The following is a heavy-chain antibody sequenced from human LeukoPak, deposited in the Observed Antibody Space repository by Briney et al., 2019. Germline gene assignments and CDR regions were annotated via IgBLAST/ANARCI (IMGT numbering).Heavy chain of an antibody. V-gene: IGHV1-46*01. CDR2: INPSGGST. D-gene: IGHD3-10*01. CDR3: ARDLERRSFMVRGVITYQLDY. J-gene: IGHJ4*02. CDR1: GYTFTSYY. Sequence: ASVKVSCKASGYTFTSYYMHWVRQAPGQGLEWMGIINPSGGSTSYAQKFQGRVTMTRDTSTSTVYMELSSLRSEDTAVYYCARDLERRSFMVRGVITYQLDYWGQGTLVTASS.